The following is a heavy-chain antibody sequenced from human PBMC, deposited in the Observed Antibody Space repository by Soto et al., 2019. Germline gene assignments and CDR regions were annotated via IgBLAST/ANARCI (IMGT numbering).Heavy chain of an antibody. D-gene: IGHD4-17*01. V-gene: IGHV3-30-3*01. Sequence: GGSLRLSCAASGFTFSSYAMHWVRQAPGKGLEWVAVISYDGSNKYYADSVKGRFTISRDNSKNTLYLQMNSLRAEDTAVYYCAREAMTTVTYGHDAFDIWGQGTMVTVSS. CDR3: AREAMTTVTYGHDAFDI. CDR2: ISYDGSNK. CDR1: GFTFSSYA. J-gene: IGHJ3*02.